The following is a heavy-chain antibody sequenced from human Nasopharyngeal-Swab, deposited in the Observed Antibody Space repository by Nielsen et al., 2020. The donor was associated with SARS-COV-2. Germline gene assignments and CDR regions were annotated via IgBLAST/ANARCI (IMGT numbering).Heavy chain of an antibody. D-gene: IGHD3-3*01. Sequence: WIRQAPGKGLGGDSSNSSRSSYIYYANSVKGRFTISRDNVKNSLYLQMNSLRAEDPGVYYCARDGLAYDFWSAFLMDVWGQGTTVTVSS. V-gene: IGHV3-21*01. J-gene: IGHJ6*02. CDR2: NSSRSSYI. CDR3: ARDGLAYDFWSAFLMDV.